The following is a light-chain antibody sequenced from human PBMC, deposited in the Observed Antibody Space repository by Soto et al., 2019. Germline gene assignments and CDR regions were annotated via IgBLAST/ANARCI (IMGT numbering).Light chain of an antibody. CDR1: SSNIGAGYD. CDR3: QSYDSGRSGYV. V-gene: IGLV1-40*01. Sequence: QSVLTQPPSVSGAPGQRVTISCTGSSSNIGAGYDVHWYQQLPGTAPKLLIYGNSNRPSGVPDRFSGSKSGTSASLAITGLQAEDEADYYCQSYDSGRSGYVFGTGTKVTVL. CDR2: GNS. J-gene: IGLJ1*01.